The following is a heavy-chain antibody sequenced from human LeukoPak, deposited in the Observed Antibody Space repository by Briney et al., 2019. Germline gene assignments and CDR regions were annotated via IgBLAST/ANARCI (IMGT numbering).Heavy chain of an antibody. Sequence: EGSLRLSCAASGFTVSGNYMSWVRQAPGKGLEWVSIIYSRGNTNYADSVKGRFTISRDISKNTLYLQMNSLRAEDTAVYYCARAPDDGNGSIDFWGQGTLVTVSS. CDR2: IYSRGNT. V-gene: IGHV3-66*01. CDR1: GFTVSGNY. CDR3: ARAPDDGNGSIDF. D-gene: IGHD4-11*01. J-gene: IGHJ4*02.